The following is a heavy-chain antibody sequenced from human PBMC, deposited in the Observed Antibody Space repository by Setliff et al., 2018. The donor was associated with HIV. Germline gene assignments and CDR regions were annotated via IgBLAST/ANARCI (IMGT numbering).Heavy chain of an antibody. Sequence: ASVKVSCKTSGYMFIAYGMSWVRRAPGQGLEWMGWIGPYNDRTEYAQEFQGRVSLTIDTSASTAYMELRSLTSDDTAVYYCARDPGYYDSSGERLDAFDIWGQGTMVTVSS. CDR1: GYMFIAYG. J-gene: IGHJ3*02. CDR2: IGPYNDRT. D-gene: IGHD3-22*01. V-gene: IGHV1-18*01. CDR3: ARDPGYYDSSGERLDAFDI.